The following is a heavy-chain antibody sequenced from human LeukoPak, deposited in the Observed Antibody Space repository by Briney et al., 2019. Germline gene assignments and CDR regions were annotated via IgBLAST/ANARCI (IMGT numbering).Heavy chain of an antibody. V-gene: IGHV4-34*01. CDR3: ARSRGGYSGYLYYFDY. CDR2: INHSGST. Sequence: PSETLSLTCAVYGGSFSGYYWSWIRQPPGKGLEWIGEINHSGSTNYNPSLKSRVTISVDTSKNQFSLKLSSVTAADTAVYYCARSRGGYSGYLYYFDYWGQGTLVTVSS. D-gene: IGHD5-12*01. J-gene: IGHJ4*02. CDR1: GGSFSGYY.